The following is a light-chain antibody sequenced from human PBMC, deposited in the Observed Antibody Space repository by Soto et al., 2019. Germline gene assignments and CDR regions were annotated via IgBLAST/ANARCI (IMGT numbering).Light chain of an antibody. CDR2: EVS. CDR1: SSDVGGYNY. CDR3: SSYTSINTWV. V-gene: IGLV2-14*01. Sequence: QSALTQPASVSGSPGQSITISCTGTSSDVGGYNYVSWYQQHPGKAPKLMIYEVSNRPSGVSNRFSGSKSGNTASLTISGLQAEDEDDYYCSSYTSINTWVFGGGTQLTV. J-gene: IGLJ3*02.